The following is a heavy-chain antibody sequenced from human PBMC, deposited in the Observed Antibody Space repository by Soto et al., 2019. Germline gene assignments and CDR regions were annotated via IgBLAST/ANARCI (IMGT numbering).Heavy chain of an antibody. D-gene: IGHD6-19*01. Sequence: SVKVSCKASGGTFSSYAISWVRQAPGQGLEWMGGIIPIFGTANYAQKFQGRVMITADESTSTAYMELSSLRSEDTAVYYCARVLRQGIAVAGTFDYFDYWGQ. CDR3: ARVLRQGIAVAGTFDYFDY. CDR2: IIPIFGTA. CDR1: GGTFSSYA. J-gene: IGHJ4*01. V-gene: IGHV1-69*13.